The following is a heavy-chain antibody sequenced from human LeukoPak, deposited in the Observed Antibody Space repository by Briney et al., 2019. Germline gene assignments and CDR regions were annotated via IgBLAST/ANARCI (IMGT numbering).Heavy chain of an antibody. J-gene: IGHJ6*03. CDR3: AKNFVGAPPHYYYMDV. V-gene: IGHV3-23*01. CDR1: GFTFSSYG. CDR2: ISGSGGST. D-gene: IGHD6-6*01. Sequence: GGSLRLSCAASGFTFSSYGMSWVRQAPGKGLEWVSAISGSGGSTYYADSVKGRFTISRDNSKNTLYLQMNSLRAEDTAVYYCAKNFVGAPPHYYYMDVWGKGTTVTISS.